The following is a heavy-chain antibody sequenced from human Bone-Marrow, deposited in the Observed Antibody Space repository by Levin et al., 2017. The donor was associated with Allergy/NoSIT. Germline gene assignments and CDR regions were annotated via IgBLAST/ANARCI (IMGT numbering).Heavy chain of an antibody. CDR2: IISSGESI. D-gene: IGHD2-15*01. V-gene: IGHV3-23*01. CDR3: AKGMVNYGGRGHGFDF. CDR1: GFIFSNYA. Sequence: GESLKISCAASGFIFSNYAMSWVRQAPGKGLERVSTIISSGESINDADSVKGRFTISRDNSKNTLYLQMNSLRAEDTAVYYCAKGMVNYGGRGHGFDFWGQGAMVTVSS. J-gene: IGHJ3*01.